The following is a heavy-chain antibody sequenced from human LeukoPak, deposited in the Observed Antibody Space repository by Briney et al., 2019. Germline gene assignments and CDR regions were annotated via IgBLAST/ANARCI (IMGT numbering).Heavy chain of an antibody. V-gene: IGHV4-39*07. CDR1: GGSISSSSYY. Sequence: SETLSLTCTVSGGSISSSSYYWGWIRQPPGKGLEWIGSIYYSGSTYYNPSLKSRVTISVDTSKNQFSLKLSSVTAADTAVYYCARGGELRWLQLDYWGQGTLVTVSS. CDR3: ARGGELRWLQLDY. D-gene: IGHD5-24*01. CDR2: IYYSGST. J-gene: IGHJ4*02.